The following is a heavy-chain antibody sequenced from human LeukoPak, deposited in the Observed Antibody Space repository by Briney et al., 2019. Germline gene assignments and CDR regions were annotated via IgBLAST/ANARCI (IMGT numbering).Heavy chain of an antibody. CDR3: ARDSRHYDSSGYYYYYGMDV. CDR2: IYTSGST. V-gene: IGHV4-4*07. Sequence: SETLSLTCTVSGGSISSYYWSWIRQPAGKGLEWIGRIYTSGSTNYNPPLKSRVTMSVDTSKNQFSLKLSSVTAADTAVYYCARDSRHYDSSGYYYYYGMDVWGQGTTVTVSS. CDR1: GGSISSYY. J-gene: IGHJ6*02. D-gene: IGHD3-22*01.